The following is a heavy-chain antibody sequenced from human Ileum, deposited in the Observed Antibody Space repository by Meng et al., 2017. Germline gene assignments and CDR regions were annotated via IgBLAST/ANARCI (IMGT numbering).Heavy chain of an antibody. CDR1: GFTFSTYA. CDR3: VREATWAIFDY. Sequence: EVQLLESGGALVQPGGSLILSCAASGFTFSTYAMSWVRQAPGKGPEWVSAISGDAKDTYYADSVKGRFTVSRDNFKNTVSLQMNSLRVEDAAIYYCVREATWAIFDYWGQGSLVTVSS. D-gene: IGHD5-24*01. V-gene: IGHV3-23*01. J-gene: IGHJ4*02. CDR2: ISGDAKDT.